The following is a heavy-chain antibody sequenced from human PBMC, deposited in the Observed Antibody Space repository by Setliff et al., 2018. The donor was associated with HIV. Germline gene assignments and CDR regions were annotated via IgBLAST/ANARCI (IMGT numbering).Heavy chain of an antibody. CDR2: IIPVFGTA. D-gene: IGHD4-4*01. Sequence: SVKVSCKASGGALSTYAINWVRQAPGQGLEWVGGIIPVFGTANYAQKLEGRVTITADESTSTAYMELSSLTSEDTAVYYCARAYSTSYYYYYYIDVWGTGITVTVAS. CDR1: GGALSTYA. V-gene: IGHV1-69*13. J-gene: IGHJ6*03. CDR3: ARAYSTSYYYYYYIDV.